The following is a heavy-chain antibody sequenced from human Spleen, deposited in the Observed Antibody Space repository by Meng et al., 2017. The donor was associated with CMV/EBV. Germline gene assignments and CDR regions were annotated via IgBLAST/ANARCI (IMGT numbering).Heavy chain of an antibody. Sequence: GSLRLSCAASEFSVSSNYMSWVRQAPGKGLEWVSVIYSGGTTYYADSVRGRFTISRDNSKNTLYLQMNSLRAEDTAVYYCAREGMAGSWFPNWYFDLWGRGTLVTVSS. D-gene: IGHD6-13*01. CDR1: EFSVSSNY. V-gene: IGHV3-53*01. CDR3: AREGMAGSWFPNWYFDL. J-gene: IGHJ2*01. CDR2: IYSGGTT.